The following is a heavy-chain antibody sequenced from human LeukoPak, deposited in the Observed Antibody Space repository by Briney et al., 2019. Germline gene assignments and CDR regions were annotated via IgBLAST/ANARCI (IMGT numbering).Heavy chain of an antibody. CDR1: GGSISSGVYS. Sequence: TLSLTCAVSGGSISSGVYSWSWIRQPPGKGLEWIGYIYHSGSTYYNPSLKSRVTISVDRSKNQFSLKLRSVTAADTAVYYCASSGYCSSTSCSPHYGMDVWGQGTTVTVSS. CDR2: IYHSGST. V-gene: IGHV4-30-2*01. CDR3: ASSGYCSSTSCSPHYGMDV. D-gene: IGHD2-2*01. J-gene: IGHJ6*02.